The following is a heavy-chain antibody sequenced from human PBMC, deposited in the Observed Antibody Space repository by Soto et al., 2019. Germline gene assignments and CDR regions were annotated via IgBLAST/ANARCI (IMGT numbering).Heavy chain of an antibody. CDR3: ASDVVVVVALPDDYYYGMDV. V-gene: IGHV1-69*06. J-gene: IGHJ6*02. CDR2: IVPIFSTS. CDR1: GGTFSDYA. Sequence: ASLQVSCQASGGTFSDYAINWVRQAPGHGLEWMGGIVPIFSTSNYAEKFQGRVSITADKSTSTAYMELSSLRSDDTAVYYCASDVVVVVALPDDYYYGMDVWGQGTTV. D-gene: IGHD2-15*01.